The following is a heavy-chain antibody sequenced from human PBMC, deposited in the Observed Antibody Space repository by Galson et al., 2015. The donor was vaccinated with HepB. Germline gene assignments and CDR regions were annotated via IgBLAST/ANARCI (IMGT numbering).Heavy chain of an antibody. V-gene: IGHV4-4*07. J-gene: IGHJ4*02. D-gene: IGHD5-18*01. CDR3: AGSRLDTAMAAFDY. Sequence: SETLSLTCTVSGGSISSYYWSWIRQPAGKGLEWIGRIYTSGSTNYNPSLKSRVTMSVDTSKNQFSLKLSSETAADTAVYYCAGSRLDTAMAAFDYWGQGTLVTVSS. CDR1: GGSISSYY. CDR2: IYTSGST.